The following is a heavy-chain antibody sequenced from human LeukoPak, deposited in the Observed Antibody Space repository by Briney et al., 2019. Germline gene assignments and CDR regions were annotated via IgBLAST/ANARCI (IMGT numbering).Heavy chain of an antibody. Sequence: SQTLSLTCTVSGGSISSGSYYWSWIRQPAGKGLEWIGRIYTSGSTNYNPSLKSRVTISVDTSKNQFSLKLSSVTAADTAVYYCAGVGYCSSTSCYYFDYWGQGTLVTVSS. V-gene: IGHV4-61*02. CDR1: GGSISSGSYY. D-gene: IGHD2-2*01. J-gene: IGHJ4*02. CDR2: IYTSGST. CDR3: AGVGYCSSTSCYYFDY.